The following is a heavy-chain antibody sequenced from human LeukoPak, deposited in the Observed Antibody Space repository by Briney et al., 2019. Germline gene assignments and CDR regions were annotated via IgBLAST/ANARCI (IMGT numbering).Heavy chain of an antibody. V-gene: IGHV1-8*01. D-gene: IGHD3-3*01. Sequence: GASVKVSCKASGYTFTSYDINWVRQATGQGLEWMGWMNPNSGNTGYAQKFQGRVTMTRNTSISTAYMELSSLRSEDTAVYYCARGLTPLTSYYDFWSGYYSDYYYYGMDVWGQGTTVTVSS. J-gene: IGHJ6*02. CDR3: ARGLTPLTSYYDFWSGYYSDYYYYGMDV. CDR1: GYTFTSYD. CDR2: MNPNSGNT.